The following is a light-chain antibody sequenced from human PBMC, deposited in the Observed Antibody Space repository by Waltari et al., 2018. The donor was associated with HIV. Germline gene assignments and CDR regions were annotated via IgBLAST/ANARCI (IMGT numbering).Light chain of an antibody. CDR2: DKD. Sequence: HSVSTPPPSVSAAPRQHVPLSSSGSPPQIGANYVYRSHQLPATAPKLLIYDKDKRPSGIPDRFSGSKSSTSATLGSTGLQTGDEADYYCGTWDASLSAVVFGGGTKLTVL. V-gene: IGLV1-51*01. J-gene: IGLJ2*01. CDR3: GTWDASLSAVV. CDR1: PPQIGANY.